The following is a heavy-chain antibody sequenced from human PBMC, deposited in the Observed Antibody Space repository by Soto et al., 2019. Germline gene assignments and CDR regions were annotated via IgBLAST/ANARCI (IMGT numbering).Heavy chain of an antibody. J-gene: IGHJ6*02. D-gene: IGHD2-2*01. V-gene: IGHV4-39*01. CDR2: FYYSENT. Sequence: QLQLQESGPGLLKPSETLSLTCSVSGGSISSKSYSWGWIRQPPGKGLEWIGTFYYSENTYYNPSLKSRVTISVDTSKNQFSLKLSSVTAADTAVYYCAKLAGYCSGNSCHGDYAMDVWGQGTTVTVPS. CDR1: GGSISSKSYS. CDR3: AKLAGYCSGNSCHGDYAMDV.